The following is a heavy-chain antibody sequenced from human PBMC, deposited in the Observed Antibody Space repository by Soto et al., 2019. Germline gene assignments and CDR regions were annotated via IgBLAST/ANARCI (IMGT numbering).Heavy chain of an antibody. Sequence: QVQLVQSGAEVKTPGSSLKVSCTVSGSRFSNYVISWVWQAPGHGLEWLGRIIPIFNTTQYAQTFQGRVIITADKATKTAFLELSSLRSDDTAVYYCAREGRGKKAGYNGLVSLGYWGQGTLVTVSS. CDR1: GSRFSNYV. D-gene: IGHD2-2*02. CDR3: AREGRGKKAGYNGLVSLGY. V-gene: IGHV1-69*06. CDR2: IIPIFNTT. J-gene: IGHJ4*02.